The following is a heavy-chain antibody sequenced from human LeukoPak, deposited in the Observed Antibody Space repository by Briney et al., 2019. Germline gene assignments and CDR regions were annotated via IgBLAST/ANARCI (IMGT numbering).Heavy chain of an antibody. CDR1: GFTFSSNS. J-gene: IGHJ4*02. Sequence: PGESLRLSCAAAGFTFSSNSMSWVRQAPGKGLEWVANIKQDASEKYYVDSVKGRFTISRDSAKNSLLLQMNSLRAEDTAVYYCARDRQLLHWGQGTLVTVSS. CDR2: IKQDASEK. V-gene: IGHV3-7*01. CDR3: ARDRQLLH. D-gene: IGHD2-15*01.